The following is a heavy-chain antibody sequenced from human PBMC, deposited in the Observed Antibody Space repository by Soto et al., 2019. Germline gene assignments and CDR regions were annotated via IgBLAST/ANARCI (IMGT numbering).Heavy chain of an antibody. CDR1: GGTFSSYA. Sequence: QVQLVQSGAEVKKPGSSVKVSCKVSGGTFSSYAISWVRQAPGQGLEWMGGIIPIFGTANYAQKFQGRVKITADESTRTAYMELSSVRAEDTAVYDCARGTGGETAYLLKDYWGQGTLVTVSS. CDR2: IIPIFGTA. CDR3: ARGTGGETAYLLKDY. V-gene: IGHV1-69*01. D-gene: IGHD1-26*01. J-gene: IGHJ4*02.